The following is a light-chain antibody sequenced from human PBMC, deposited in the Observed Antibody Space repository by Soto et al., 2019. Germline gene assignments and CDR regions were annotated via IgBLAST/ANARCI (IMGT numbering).Light chain of an antibody. V-gene: IGKV3-20*01. Sequence: EIVLTQSPGTLSLSPGERATLSCRASQSVSSNYLTWYQQKPGQAPRLLIYGESSRATGIPDRFSGSGSGTDFTLTISGLEPEEFAVYYCQHYGGSLYTFGQGTKLEIK. J-gene: IGKJ2*01. CDR1: QSVSSNY. CDR2: GES. CDR3: QHYGGSLYT.